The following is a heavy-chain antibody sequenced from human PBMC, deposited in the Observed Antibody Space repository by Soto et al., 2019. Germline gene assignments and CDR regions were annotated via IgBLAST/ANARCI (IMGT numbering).Heavy chain of an antibody. CDR2: IYTSWST. J-gene: IGHJ6*02. CDR1: GGSISSYY. V-gene: IGHV4-4*07. CDR3: ARVVITTTYSYGMDV. D-gene: IGHD3-22*01. Sequence: SETLSLTCTVSGGSISSYYWSWIRQPAGKGLEWIGRIYTSWSTNYNPPLKSLVTMSVDTSKNQFSLKLSSVTAADTAVYYCARVVITTTYSYGMDVWGQGTTVTVSS.